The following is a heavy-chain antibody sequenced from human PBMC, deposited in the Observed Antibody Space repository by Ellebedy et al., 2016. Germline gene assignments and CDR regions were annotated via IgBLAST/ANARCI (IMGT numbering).Heavy chain of an antibody. D-gene: IGHD3-16*01. Sequence: SETLSLTCAVYGGSFSGYYWSWIRQPPGKGLEWIGEINHSGDTNYNPSLKSRVTISIDTSKSQFSLRLSSVTAADTAVYYCARTKYENDYWGDYVSRIYGMDVWGQGTTVTVSS. CDR1: GGSFSGYY. CDR2: INHSGDT. CDR3: ARTKYENDYWGDYVSRIYGMDV. J-gene: IGHJ6*02. V-gene: IGHV4-34*01.